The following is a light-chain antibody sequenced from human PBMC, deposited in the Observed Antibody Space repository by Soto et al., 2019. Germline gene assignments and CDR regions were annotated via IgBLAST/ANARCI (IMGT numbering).Light chain of an antibody. Sequence: EIVMTQSPATLSVSAGERATLSCRASQSVSSNLAWYQQKPGQAPRLLIYGASTRATGIPARFSGSGSGTEFTLTITSLQSEDFVVYYCQQYKNWPPEYTFGQGTKLEI. CDR3: QQYKNWPPEYT. V-gene: IGKV3-15*01. CDR1: QSVSSN. J-gene: IGKJ2*01. CDR2: GAS.